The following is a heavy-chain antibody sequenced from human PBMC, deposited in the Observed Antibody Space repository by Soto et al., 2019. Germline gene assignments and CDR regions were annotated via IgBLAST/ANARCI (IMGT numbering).Heavy chain of an antibody. CDR2: INPNSGGT. CDR3: VGGLWFGELLSHFDY. D-gene: IGHD3-10*01. V-gene: IGHV1-2*02. Sequence: GASVKVSCKASGYTFTGYYMHWVRQAPGQGLEWMGWINPNSGGTNYAQKFQGRVTMTRDTSISTAYMELSRLRSDDTAVYYCVGGLWFGELLSHFDYWGQGTLVTVSS. CDR1: GYTFTGYY. J-gene: IGHJ4*02.